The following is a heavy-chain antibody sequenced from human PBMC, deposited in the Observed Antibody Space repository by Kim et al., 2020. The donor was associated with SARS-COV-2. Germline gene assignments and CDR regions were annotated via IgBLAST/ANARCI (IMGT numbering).Heavy chain of an antibody. CDR3: ARVSKRYNWFDP. V-gene: IGHV4-30-2*01. Sequence: YYNPSLKRRVTISVDRSKNQFSLKLSYVTAADTAVYYCARVSKRYNWFDPWGQGTLVTVSS. J-gene: IGHJ5*02.